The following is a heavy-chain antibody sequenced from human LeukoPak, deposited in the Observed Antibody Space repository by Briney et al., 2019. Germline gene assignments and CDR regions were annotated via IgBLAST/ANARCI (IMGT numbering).Heavy chain of an antibody. CDR3: AREAGAPARYYFDY. D-gene: IGHD1-26*01. Sequence: SVTVSCKASGGTFSSYAINWVRQAPGQGLEWMGGITPILGTTNYAQEFQGRVTITADESTSTAYMELTSLRSEDTAVYYCAREAGAPARYYFDYWGQGTLVTVSS. J-gene: IGHJ4*02. CDR2: ITPILGTT. V-gene: IGHV1-69*01. CDR1: GGTFSSYA.